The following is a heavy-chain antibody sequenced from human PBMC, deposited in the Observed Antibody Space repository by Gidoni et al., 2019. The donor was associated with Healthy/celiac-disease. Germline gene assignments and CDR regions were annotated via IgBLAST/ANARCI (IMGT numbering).Heavy chain of an antibody. V-gene: IGHV2-70*01. CDR3: ARMDGLGYCSTGDNY. D-gene: IGHD2-2*01. J-gene: IGHJ4*02. Sequence: QVTLRESGPALVKPTQTLTLTCTFSGFSLSTSGMWVSWIRQPPGKALEWLALMDWDDDIYYSTSLKTRLTISKDTSKNQVVLTMTNMDPVDTATYYCARMDGLGYCSTGDNYWGQGTLVTVSS. CDR1: GFSLSTSGMW. CDR2: MDWDDDI.